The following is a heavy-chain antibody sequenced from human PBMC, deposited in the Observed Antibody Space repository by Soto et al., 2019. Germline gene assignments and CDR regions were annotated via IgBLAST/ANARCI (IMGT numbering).Heavy chain of an antibody. V-gene: IGHV3-33*01. D-gene: IGHD3-10*01. J-gene: IGHJ6*02. CDR3: AREVLVRGIKYHGMDV. CDR2: IWYDGSNK. CDR1: GFTFSSYG. Sequence: QVQLVESGGGVVQPGRSLSLSCAASGFTFSSYGIHWVRQAPGKGLEWVAVIWYDGSNKYYADSVKGRFTISRDNSKNTLYLQINSLRAEDTAVYYCAREVLVRGIKYHGMDVWGPGTTVTVSS.